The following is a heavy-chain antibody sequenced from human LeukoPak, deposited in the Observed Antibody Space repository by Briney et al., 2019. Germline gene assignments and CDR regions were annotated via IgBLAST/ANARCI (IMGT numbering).Heavy chain of an antibody. D-gene: IGHD6-19*01. CDR1: GFTFSSYS. J-gene: IGHJ5*02. CDR2: ISSSSSYI. CDR3: ARAAAVAGTLLDWFDP. V-gene: IGHV3-21*01. Sequence: GGSLRLSCAASGFTFSSYSMTWVRQAPGKGLEWVTSISSSSSYIYYADSVKGRFTISRDNAKNSLYLQMNSLRAEDTAVYYCARAAAVAGTLLDWFDPWGQGTLVTVSS.